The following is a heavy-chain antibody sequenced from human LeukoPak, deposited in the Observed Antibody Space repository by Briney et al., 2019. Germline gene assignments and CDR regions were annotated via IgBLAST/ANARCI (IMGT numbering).Heavy chain of an antibody. V-gene: IGHV3-23*01. D-gene: IGHD3-3*01. CDR1: GFTFSSYA. CDR2: ISGSGGST. Sequence: PGGSLRLSCAASGFTFSSYAMSWVRRAPGKGLEWVSAISGSGGSTYYADSVKGRFTISRDNSKNTLYLQMNSLRAEDTAVYYCARQNYDFWSGYYGYWGQGTLVTVSS. CDR3: ARQNYDFWSGYYGY. J-gene: IGHJ4*02.